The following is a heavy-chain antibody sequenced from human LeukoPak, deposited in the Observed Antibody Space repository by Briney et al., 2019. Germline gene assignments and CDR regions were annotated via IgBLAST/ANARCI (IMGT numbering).Heavy chain of an antibody. CDR2: IIPIFGTA. V-gene: IGHV1-69*05. J-gene: IGHJ5*02. Sequence: SVKVSCKASGGTFISYDISWVRQAPGQGLEWMGGIIPIFGTANYAQKFQGRVTITTDESTSTAYMELSSLRSEDTAVYYCARVYGSGSYYVAVNWFDPWGQGTLVTVSS. CDR1: GGTFISYD. CDR3: ARVYGSGSYYVAVNWFDP. D-gene: IGHD3-10*01.